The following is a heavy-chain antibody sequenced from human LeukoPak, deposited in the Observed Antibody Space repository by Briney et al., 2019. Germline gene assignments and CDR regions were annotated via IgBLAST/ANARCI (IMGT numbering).Heavy chain of an antibody. J-gene: IGHJ5*02. CDR2: IYPGDSDT. CDR3: ARRLTVTTSLGWFDP. V-gene: IGHV5-51*01. D-gene: IGHD4-17*01. CDR1: GSRFSSNW. Sequence: GAPLKISCKGSGSRFSSNWIAWVRQMPGKGLEWMGIIYPGDSDTRYSPSFQGQVTFSVDKSINTAYLQWSSLKASDTAIYYCARRLTVTTSLGWFDPGAREPWSPSPQ.